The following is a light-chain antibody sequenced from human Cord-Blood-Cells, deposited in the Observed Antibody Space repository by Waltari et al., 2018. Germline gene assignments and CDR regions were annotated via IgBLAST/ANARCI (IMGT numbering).Light chain of an antibody. Sequence: QSALTQPRSVAGSPGQSVTISCTGTSSDVGGYNYVSWYQQHPGKAPKLMIYDVSKRRSGVPCRFSGSKSGKTASVTISGLQAEDEADDYCCSYAGSSWVFGGGTKLTVL. CDR3: CSYAGSSWV. V-gene: IGLV2-11*01. CDR1: SSDVGGYNY. J-gene: IGLJ3*02. CDR2: DVS.